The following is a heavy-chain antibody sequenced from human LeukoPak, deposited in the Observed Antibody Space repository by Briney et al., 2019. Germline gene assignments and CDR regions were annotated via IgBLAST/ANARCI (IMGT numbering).Heavy chain of an antibody. CDR3: ARDQDDYVWGSFPVPLGY. CDR1: GYTFTDYS. CDR2: ISVYNGHT. J-gene: IGHJ4*02. V-gene: IGHV1-18*01. Sequence: GASVKVSCKASGYTFTDYSITWVRQAPGQGLESMGWISVYNGHTDYPQKVQGRVTMTTDTSTSTAYMELRSLRSDDTAVYYCARDQDDYVWGSFPVPLGYWGQGTLVTVSS. D-gene: IGHD3-16*01.